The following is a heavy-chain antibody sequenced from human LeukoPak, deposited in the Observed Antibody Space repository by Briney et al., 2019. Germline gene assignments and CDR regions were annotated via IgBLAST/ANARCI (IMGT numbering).Heavy chain of an antibody. Sequence: ASVKVSCKASGGTFSSYAISWVRQAPGQGLEWMGGIIPIFGTANYAQKFQGRVTITADESTSTAYMELSSLRSEDTAVYYCARPAYCSGGSCYSPLDYWGQGTLVTVSS. CDR3: ARPAYCSGGSCYSPLDY. J-gene: IGHJ4*02. CDR1: GGTFSSYA. D-gene: IGHD2-15*01. CDR2: IIPIFGTA. V-gene: IGHV1-69*13.